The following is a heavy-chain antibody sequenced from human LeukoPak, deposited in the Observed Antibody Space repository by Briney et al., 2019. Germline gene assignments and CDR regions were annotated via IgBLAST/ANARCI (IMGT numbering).Heavy chain of an antibody. J-gene: IGHJ3*02. CDR2: IRGGGGSA. D-gene: IGHD4-17*01. Sequence: GGSLRLSCTASGFTFSAYAMMWVRQAPGKGPEWVSAIRGGGGSAFYADSVKGRFTISRDNSKYTLFLQMNSLRAEDTAMYYCARDPNGDYIGAFDMWGPGTMVTVSS. V-gene: IGHV3-23*01. CDR3: ARDPNGDYIGAFDM. CDR1: GFTFSAYA.